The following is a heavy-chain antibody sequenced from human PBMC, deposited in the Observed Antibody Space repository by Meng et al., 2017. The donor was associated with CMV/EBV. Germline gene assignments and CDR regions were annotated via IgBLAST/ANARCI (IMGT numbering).Heavy chain of an antibody. Sequence: ETLSLTCAASGFTFSSYSMNWVRQAPGTGLEWVSSISSSSSYIYYADSVKGRFTISRDNAKNSLYLQMNSLRAEDTAVYYCARGEDFWSGYYRFDYWGQGTLVTVSS. D-gene: IGHD3-3*01. CDR1: GFTFSSYS. V-gene: IGHV3-21*01. J-gene: IGHJ4*02. CDR3: ARGEDFWSGYYRFDY. CDR2: ISSSSSYI.